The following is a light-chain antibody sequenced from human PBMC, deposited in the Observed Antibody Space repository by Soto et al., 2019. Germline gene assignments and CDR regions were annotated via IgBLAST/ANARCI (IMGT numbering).Light chain of an antibody. CDR2: KAS. Sequence: DIQMTQSPSTLSASVGDRATITCRASQSINSCLAWYQQKPGKAPKLLIYKASSLETGIPSRVSGSGSGTEFTLTISSLQPDDFAAYYCQQYKSYSPRTFGQGTKVEIK. CDR3: QQYKSYSPRT. J-gene: IGKJ1*01. CDR1: QSINSC. V-gene: IGKV1-5*03.